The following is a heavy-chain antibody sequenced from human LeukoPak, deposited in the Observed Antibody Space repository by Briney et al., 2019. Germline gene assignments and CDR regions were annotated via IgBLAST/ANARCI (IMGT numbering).Heavy chain of an antibody. CDR3: AKGTAVTTFFDS. D-gene: IGHD4-17*01. CDR2: ITTSGGAS. Sequence: PGGSLRLSCAASGFTFSDYALNWVRQAPGKGLEWVSFITTSGGASYYADSVKGRFTVSRGNSKNTLFLQMSGLRAEDTAVYYCAKGTAVTTFFDSWGQGALVAVSS. J-gene: IGHJ4*02. V-gene: IGHV3-23*01. CDR1: GFTFSDYA.